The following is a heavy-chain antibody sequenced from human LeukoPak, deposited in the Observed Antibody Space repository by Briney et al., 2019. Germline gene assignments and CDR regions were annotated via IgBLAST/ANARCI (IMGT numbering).Heavy chain of an antibody. CDR3: ASQRDYGDYVGY. Sequence: GRSLRLSCAASGFTFSSYGMHWVRQAPGKGLEWVAVIWYDGSNKYYADSVKGRFTISRDSSKNTLYLQMNSLRAEDTAVYYCASQRDYGDYVGYWGQGTLVTVSS. D-gene: IGHD4-17*01. J-gene: IGHJ4*02. CDR1: GFTFSSYG. V-gene: IGHV3-33*01. CDR2: IWYDGSNK.